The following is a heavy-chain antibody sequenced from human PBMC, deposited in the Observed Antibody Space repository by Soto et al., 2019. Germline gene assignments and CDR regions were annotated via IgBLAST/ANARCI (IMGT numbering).Heavy chain of an antibody. J-gene: IGHJ5*02. D-gene: IGHD4-4*01. Sequence: PSETLSLTCTVSGGSISSYYWSWIRQPPGKGLEWIGHIYYSGSTKYNPSLKSRVTISVDTSKNQFSLKLISVTAADTAVYYCARADDYKSSWFDPWGQGTLVTVSS. CDR1: GGSISSYY. CDR3: ARADDYKSSWFDP. CDR2: IYYSGST. V-gene: IGHV4-59*01.